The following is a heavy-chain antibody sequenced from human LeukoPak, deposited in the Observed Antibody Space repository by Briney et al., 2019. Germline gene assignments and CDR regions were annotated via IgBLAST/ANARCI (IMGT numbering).Heavy chain of an antibody. CDR1: GFTFSSYW. CDR2: IKQDGSEK. J-gene: IGHJ5*02. Sequence: PGGSLRLSCAASGFTFSSYWMSWVRQAPGKGLEWVANIKQDGSEKYYVDSVKGRFTISRDNAKNSLYLQMNSLRAEDTAVYYCARDPPPYSSSWDRGFDPWGQGTLVTVSS. D-gene: IGHD6-13*01. CDR3: ARDPPPYSSSWDRGFDP. V-gene: IGHV3-7*01.